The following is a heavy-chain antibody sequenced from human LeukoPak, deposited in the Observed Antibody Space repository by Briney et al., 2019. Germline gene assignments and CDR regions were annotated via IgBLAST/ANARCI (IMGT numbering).Heavy chain of an antibody. CDR2: IYYGGST. CDR1: GGSISSYY. CDR3: ARGPRYYFDY. Sequence: ASETLSLTCTVSGGSISSYYWSWIRQPPGKGLEWIGYIYYGGSTNYNPSLKSRVTISVDTSKNQFSLKLSSVTAADTAVYYCARGPRYYFDYWGQGTLVTVSS. J-gene: IGHJ4*02. V-gene: IGHV4-59*01.